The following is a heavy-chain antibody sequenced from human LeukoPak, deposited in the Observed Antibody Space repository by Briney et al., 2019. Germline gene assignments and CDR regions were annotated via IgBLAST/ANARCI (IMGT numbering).Heavy chain of an antibody. Sequence: GGSLRLSCAASGFTFSSYSMNWVRQAPGKGLEWVSSISSSNTYIYYADSVRGRFTISRDNAKNSLYLQMHSLRAEDTAMYYCARDYTSSWYKYAFDMWGQGTMVTVSS. CDR1: GFTFSSYS. J-gene: IGHJ3*02. CDR3: ARDYTSSWYKYAFDM. D-gene: IGHD6-13*01. CDR2: ISSSNTYI. V-gene: IGHV3-21*01.